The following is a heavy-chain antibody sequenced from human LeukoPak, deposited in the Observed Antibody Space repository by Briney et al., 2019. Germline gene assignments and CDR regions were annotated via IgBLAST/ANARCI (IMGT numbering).Heavy chain of an antibody. CDR3: ATSSSWSHDY. CDR2: IYYSGST. V-gene: IGHV4-39*07. D-gene: IGHD6-13*01. Sequence: SETLSLTCTVSGGSISSSSYYWGWIRQPPGKGLEWIGSIYYSGSTYYNPSLKSRVTISVDTSKNQFSLKLSSVTAADTAVYYCATSSSWSHDYWGQGTLVTVSS. CDR1: GGSISSSSYY. J-gene: IGHJ4*02.